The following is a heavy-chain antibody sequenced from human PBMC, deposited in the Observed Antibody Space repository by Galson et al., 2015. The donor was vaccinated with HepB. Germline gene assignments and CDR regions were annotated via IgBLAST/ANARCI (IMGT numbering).Heavy chain of an antibody. J-gene: IGHJ4*02. CDR3: ARGHWGY. Sequence: ETLSLTCAVYGGSFSGYYWSWIRQPPGKGLEWIGEINHSGSTNYNPSLKSRVTISVDTSKNQFSLKLSSVTAADTAVYYCARGHWGYWGQGTLVTVSS. V-gene: IGHV4-34*01. D-gene: IGHD3-16*01. CDR1: GGSFSGYY. CDR2: INHSGST.